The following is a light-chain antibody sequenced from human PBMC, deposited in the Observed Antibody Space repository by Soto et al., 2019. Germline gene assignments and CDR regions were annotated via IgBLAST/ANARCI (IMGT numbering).Light chain of an antibody. V-gene: IGLV2-14*01. CDR2: EVS. CDR1: TSDVGGFNY. CDR3: SSYTGSDSWV. Sequence: QSALTQPASVSGSPGQSITISCTGTTSDVGGFNYVSWHQQHPGNAPKLMIYEVSNRPSGVSNRFSGSKSGNTASLTISGRQAEDESDYYCSSYTGSDSWVFGGGTKLTVL. J-gene: IGLJ3*02.